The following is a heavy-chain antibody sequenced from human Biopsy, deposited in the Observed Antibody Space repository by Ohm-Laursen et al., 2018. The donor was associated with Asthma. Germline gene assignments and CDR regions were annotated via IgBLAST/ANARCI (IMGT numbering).Heavy chain of an antibody. Sequence: SLRLSCAASGFTFGDYWMSWVRQVPGKGLEWVSVIYSGGKSNTADSVRGRFTISRDYSKNTLYLQMHNLRAEDTAVYYCARGDSSNWSHYYFDYWGQGTLVTVSS. CDR2: IYSGGKS. CDR1: GFTFGDYW. V-gene: IGHV3-53*01. CDR3: ARGDSSNWSHYYFDY. J-gene: IGHJ4*02. D-gene: IGHD3-22*01.